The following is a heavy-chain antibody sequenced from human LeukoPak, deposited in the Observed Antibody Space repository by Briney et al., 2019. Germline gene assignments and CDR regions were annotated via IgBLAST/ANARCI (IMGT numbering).Heavy chain of an antibody. CDR2: IYSGGTT. CDR1: GFTVSSNY. CDR3: ARDYYDSSGYYYGYFQH. Sequence: GGSLRLSCAASGFTVSSNYMSWVRQAPGKGLEWVSVIYSGGTTYYADSVKGRFTISRDNSKNTMYLQMNSLRDEDTAVYYCARDYYDSSGYYYGYFQHWGQGTLVTVSS. V-gene: IGHV3-53*01. D-gene: IGHD3-22*01. J-gene: IGHJ1*01.